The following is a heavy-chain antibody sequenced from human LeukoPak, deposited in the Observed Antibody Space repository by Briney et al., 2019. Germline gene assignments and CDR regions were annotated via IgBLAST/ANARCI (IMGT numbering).Heavy chain of an antibody. Sequence: GASVKVSRKASGYTFTGYYMHWVRQAPGQGLEWMGWINTNSGGTNYAQKFQDRVTMTRDTSISTAYMELSRLRSDDTAVYYCARDVILLDTAMDQPYYYYGMDVWGQGTTVTVSS. V-gene: IGHV1-2*02. D-gene: IGHD5-18*01. CDR3: ARDVILLDTAMDQPYYYYGMDV. J-gene: IGHJ6*02. CDR1: GYTFTGYY. CDR2: INTNSGGT.